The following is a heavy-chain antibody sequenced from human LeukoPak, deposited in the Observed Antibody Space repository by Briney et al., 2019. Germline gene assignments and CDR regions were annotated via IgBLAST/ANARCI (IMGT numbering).Heavy chain of an antibody. CDR2: IYPGDSDT. J-gene: IGHJ4*02. CDR3: ARLPKDIVVVVAATH. D-gene: IGHD2-15*01. V-gene: IGHV5-51*01. CDR1: GYSFTSYW. Sequence: GESLKISCKGSGYSFTSYWIGWVRQMPGKGLEWVGIIYPGDSDTRYSPSFQGQVGISADKSISTAYLQWSSLKASDTAMYYCARLPKDIVVVVAATHWGQGTLVTVSS.